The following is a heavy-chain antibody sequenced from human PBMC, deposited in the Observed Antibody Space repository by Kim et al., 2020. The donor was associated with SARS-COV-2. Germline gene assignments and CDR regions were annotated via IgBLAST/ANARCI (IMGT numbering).Heavy chain of an antibody. D-gene: IGHD3-10*01. Sequence: GGSLRLSCAASGFSFTTSAMNWVRQAPGKGLEWVSSISSTGASTYYADSVKGRFTVSRDNSKNTLYLQMNSLRAEDTAFYYCAKEPGVIPGHYFDDWGQG. J-gene: IGHJ4*02. CDR2: ISSTGAST. V-gene: IGHV3-23*01. CDR1: GFSFTTSA. CDR3: AKEPGVIPGHYFDD.